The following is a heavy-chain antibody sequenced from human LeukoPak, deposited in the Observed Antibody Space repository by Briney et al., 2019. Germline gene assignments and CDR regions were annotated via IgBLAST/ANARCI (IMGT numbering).Heavy chain of an antibody. CDR1: GFSVSSNY. V-gene: IGHV3-53*01. J-gene: IGHJ4*02. Sequence: GGSLRLSCAASGFSVSSNYVSWVRQAPGKGLEWVSVIYTGGTTHYAPSVMGRFTISRDDSQNTVHLHMSGLSDEDTALSYCAREGRFQSFDYWGQGTLVAVSS. CDR2: IYTGGTT. CDR3: AREGRFQSFDY.